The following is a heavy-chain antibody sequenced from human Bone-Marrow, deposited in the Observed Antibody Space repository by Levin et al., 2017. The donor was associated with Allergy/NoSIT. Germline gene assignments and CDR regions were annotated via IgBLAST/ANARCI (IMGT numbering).Heavy chain of an antibody. CDR1: GIPFDSYP. CDR2: ISYNGRKT. V-gene: IGHV3-23*01. CDR3: VKEGDWYDLLNGHEKLPYFDH. Sequence: PGGSLRLSCAASGIPFDSYPMTWVRQTPGKGLEWVATISYNGRKTDYADSVQGRFAISRDNSRKQVYLQMNSLRVDDTAVYYCVKEGDWYDLLNGHEKLPYFDHWGQGTLVTVSS. J-gene: IGHJ4*02. D-gene: IGHD6-19*01.